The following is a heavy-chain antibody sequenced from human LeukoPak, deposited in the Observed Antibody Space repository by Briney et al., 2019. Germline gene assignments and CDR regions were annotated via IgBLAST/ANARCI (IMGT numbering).Heavy chain of an antibody. CDR3: ARDPDTAGDAFDI. V-gene: IGHV3-53*01. CDR2: IYSGGST. Sequence: GGSLRLSCAASGFTVSSNYMSWVRQAPGKGLEWVSVIYSGGSTYYADSVKGRFTISRDNSKNTLYLQMNSLRAEDTAVYYCARDPDTAGDAFDIWGQGTMVTVSS. D-gene: IGHD5-18*01. J-gene: IGHJ3*02. CDR1: GFTVSSNY.